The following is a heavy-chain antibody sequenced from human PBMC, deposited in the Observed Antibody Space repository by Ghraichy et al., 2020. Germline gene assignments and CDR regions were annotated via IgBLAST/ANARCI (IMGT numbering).Heavy chain of an antibody. D-gene: IGHD3-22*01. CDR3: ARDRYYYDSSGYYSN. V-gene: IGHV3-30-3*01. CDR1: GFTFSSYA. CDR2: ISYDGSNK. Sequence: GGSLRLSCAASGFTFSSYAMHWVRQAPGKGLEWVAVISYDGSNKYYADSVKGRFTISRDNSKNTLYLQMNSLRAEDTAVYYCARDRYYYDSSGYYSNWGQGTLVTVSS. J-gene: IGHJ4*02.